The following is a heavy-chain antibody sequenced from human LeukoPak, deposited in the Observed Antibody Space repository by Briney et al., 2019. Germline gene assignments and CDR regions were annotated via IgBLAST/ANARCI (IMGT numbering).Heavy chain of an antibody. CDR3: ARVHCSGGGCYQRNDGFEI. Sequence: GGSLRLSCAASGFTFSSYSMNWVRQAPGKGLEWVSSISSSSSYIYYADSMKGRFTVSRDNAKNSLYLQMNSLRAEDTAVYYCARVHCSGGGCYQRNDGFEIWGQGTMVTVSS. CDR1: GFTFSSYS. CDR2: ISSSSSYI. D-gene: IGHD2-15*01. V-gene: IGHV3-21*01. J-gene: IGHJ3*02.